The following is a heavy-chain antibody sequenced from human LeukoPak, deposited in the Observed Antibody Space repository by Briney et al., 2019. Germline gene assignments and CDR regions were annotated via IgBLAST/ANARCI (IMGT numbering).Heavy chain of an antibody. J-gene: IGHJ4*02. CDR3: AMGVGYCTNGVCYTVY. D-gene: IGHD2-8*01. V-gene: IGHV1-2*06. Sequence: ASMKVSCKTSGYTFIGYYIHWVRQAPGQGLEWMGRINSDSGDTNYAQQFQGRVTMTTDTSTSTAYMELRSLRSDDTAVYYCAMGVGYCTNGVCYTVYWGQGTLVTVSS. CDR1: GYTFIGYY. CDR2: INSDSGDT.